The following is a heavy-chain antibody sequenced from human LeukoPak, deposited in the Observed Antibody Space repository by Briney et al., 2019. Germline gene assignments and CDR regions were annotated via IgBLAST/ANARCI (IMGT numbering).Heavy chain of an antibody. CDR3: ARAPTGDPLLDY. J-gene: IGHJ4*02. CDR2: IIPILGIA. V-gene: IGHV1-69*02. Sequence: SVTVSCKASGGTFSSYTISWVRQAPGQGLEWMGRIIPILGIANYAQKFQGRVTITADKSTSTAYMELSSLRSEDTAVYYCARAPTGDPLLDYWGQGTLVTVSS. CDR1: GGTFSSYT.